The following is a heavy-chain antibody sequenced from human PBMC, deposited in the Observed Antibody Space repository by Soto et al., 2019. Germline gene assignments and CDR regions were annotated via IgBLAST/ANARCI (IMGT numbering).Heavy chain of an antibody. J-gene: IGHJ4*02. D-gene: IGHD6-19*01. CDR3: VRKGYETGWYYDQ. Sequence: EVQLLESGGGLVQPGGSLRLSCAASGFNFKSYDMFWVRQAPGKGPEWVSFVSTSGGRTEYADLVRGRFTTSRHNAENTLSLQMNSLAVDDTAVYYCVRKGYETGWYYDQWGQGTVVTVSS. V-gene: IGHV3-23*01. CDR2: VSTSGGRT. CDR1: GFNFKSYD.